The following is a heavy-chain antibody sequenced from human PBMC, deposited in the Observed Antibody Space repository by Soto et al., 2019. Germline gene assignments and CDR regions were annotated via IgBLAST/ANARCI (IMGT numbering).Heavy chain of an antibody. V-gene: IGHV3-30*18. CDR2: ISYDGSNK. Sequence: QVQLVESGGGVVQPGRSLRLSCAASGFTFSSYGMHWVRQAPGKGLEWVAVISYDGSNKYYADSVKGRFTISRDNSKNTLYLQMNSLRAEDTAVYYCAKDPSTNSNWHYAHFDYWGQGTLVTVSS. CDR1: GFTFSSYG. D-gene: IGHD1-7*01. CDR3: AKDPSTNSNWHYAHFDY. J-gene: IGHJ4*02.